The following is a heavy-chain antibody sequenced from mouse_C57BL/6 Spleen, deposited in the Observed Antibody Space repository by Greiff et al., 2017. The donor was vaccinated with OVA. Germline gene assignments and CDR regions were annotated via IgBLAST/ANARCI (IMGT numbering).Heavy chain of an antibody. CDR3: ARGGYDYDPFDD. Sequence: QVQLQQPGAELVKPGASVKLSCKASGYTFTSYWMHWVKQRPGQGLEWIGMIHPNSGSTNYNEKFKSKATLTVDTSSSTAYMQLSSLTSEDSAVYYCARGGYDYDPFDDWGKGTTLTVSS. V-gene: IGHV1-64*01. J-gene: IGHJ2*01. D-gene: IGHD2-4*01. CDR1: GYTFTSYW. CDR2: IHPNSGST.